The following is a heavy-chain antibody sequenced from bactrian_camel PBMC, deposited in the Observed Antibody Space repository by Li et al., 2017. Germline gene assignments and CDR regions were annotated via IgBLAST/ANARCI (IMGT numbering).Heavy chain of an antibody. V-gene: IGHV3S35*01. D-gene: IGHD3*01. Sequence: DVQLVESGGGLVQPGGSLRLSCAASGFAFSTSAMSWVRQAPGKGREWVTSIVSGGSTTYYADSVKGRFTASRDNAQNTVYLQMNSLKPDDTAVYYCVIRPSGSDLKIDYWGQGTQVTVS. CDR1: GFAFSTSA. J-gene: IGHJ4*01. CDR3: VIRPSGSDLKIDY. CDR2: IVSGGSTT.